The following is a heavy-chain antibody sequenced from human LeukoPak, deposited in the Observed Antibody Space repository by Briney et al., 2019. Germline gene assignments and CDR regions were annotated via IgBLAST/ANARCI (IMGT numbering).Heavy chain of an antibody. CDR3: MGGAGWLVDY. CDR2: IKQDGSEK. J-gene: IGHJ4*02. CDR1: GFTFSNYW. Sequence: GGSLRLSCAAYGFTFSNYWMNWDRQAPGKGLEWVAIIKQDGSEKFVDSVEGRFTISRDNAKNSLYLQMNSLRVEDTAVYYCMGGAGWLVDYWGQGSLVTVSS. D-gene: IGHD2-15*01. V-gene: IGHV3-7*01.